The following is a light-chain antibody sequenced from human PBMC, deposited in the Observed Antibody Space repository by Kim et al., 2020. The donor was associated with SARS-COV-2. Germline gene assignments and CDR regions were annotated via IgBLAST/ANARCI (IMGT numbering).Light chain of an antibody. CDR3: QQHYSLPLT. Sequence: DIVMTQSPDSLAVSLGERATINCKSSQSVLFNSNNRNYLAWYQQKPGQPPKLLISWASTRESGVPDRFSGSGSVTDFTLTISSLQAEDVAVYYCQQHYSLPLTFGGGTKVDIK. V-gene: IGKV4-1*01. J-gene: IGKJ4*01. CDR2: WAS. CDR1: QSVLFNSNNRNY.